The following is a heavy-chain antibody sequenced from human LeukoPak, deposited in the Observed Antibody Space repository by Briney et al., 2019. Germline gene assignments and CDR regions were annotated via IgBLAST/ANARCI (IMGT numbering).Heavy chain of an antibody. Sequence: PGGSLRLSCAASGFTFSSYSMNWVRQAPGKGLEWVSSISSSSSYIYYADSVKGQFTISRDNAKNSLYLQMNSLRAEDTAVYYCARGSITMVRRVIIPGFYVDVWGKGTTVTVSS. V-gene: IGHV3-21*01. CDR3: ARGSITMVRRVIIPGFYVDV. J-gene: IGHJ6*03. D-gene: IGHD3-10*01. CDR1: GFTFSSYS. CDR2: ISSSSSYI.